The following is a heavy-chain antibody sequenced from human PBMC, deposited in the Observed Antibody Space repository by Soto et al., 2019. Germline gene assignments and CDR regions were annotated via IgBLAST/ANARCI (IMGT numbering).Heavy chain of an antibody. J-gene: IGHJ4*02. Sequence: PSETLSLTCTVSGGSISSTSYYWRWIRQPPGKGLEWIGGASYGVITYHNPPLKSRVTMPIDTSKSHFSLTLSCLRAADTAVYCCGRHRRETGTYAQPRDYGGQGTLGTVSS. CDR1: GGSISSTSYY. D-gene: IGHD1-1*01. CDR3: GRHRRETGTYAQPRDY. CDR2: ASYGVIT. V-gene: IGHV4-39*01.